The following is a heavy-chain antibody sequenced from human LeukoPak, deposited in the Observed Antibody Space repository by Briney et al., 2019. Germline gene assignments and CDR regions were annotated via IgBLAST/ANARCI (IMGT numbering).Heavy chain of an antibody. CDR2: ISGSGGST. Sequence: GGSLRLSCAASGFTFSSYAMSWVRQAPGKGLEWVSAISGSGGSTYYADSVKGRFTISRDNSKNTLYLQMNSLRAEDTAVYYCAKDRDVYGWSYPLDYWGQGTLVTVSS. D-gene: IGHD1-26*01. J-gene: IGHJ4*02. CDR1: GFTFSSYA. V-gene: IGHV3-23*01. CDR3: AKDRDVYGWSYPLDY.